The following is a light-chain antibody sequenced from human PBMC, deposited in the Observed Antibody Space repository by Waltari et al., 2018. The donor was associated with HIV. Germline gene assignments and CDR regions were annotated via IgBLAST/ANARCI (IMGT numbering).Light chain of an antibody. V-gene: IGKV2-28*01. CDR2: LAY. CDR3: MQGLQIPLT. Sequence: IVMPQSPLSLSVTPGEPASISCTSNQSLLHSSGYNFLDWYMQKPGQSPQVLIYLAYNRASGVPARFSGSGSATDFTLKISRVEAEDVGFYYCMQGLQIPLTFGGGTKVEIK. CDR1: QSLLHSSGYNF. J-gene: IGKJ4*01.